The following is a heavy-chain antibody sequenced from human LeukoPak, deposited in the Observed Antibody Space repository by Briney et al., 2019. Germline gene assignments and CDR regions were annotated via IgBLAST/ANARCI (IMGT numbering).Heavy chain of an antibody. CDR2: TYYSGST. CDR1: GGSVSSSSYY. V-gene: IGHV4-61*01. D-gene: IGHD6-19*01. CDR3: ARATRIAVAGIFDY. Sequence: SETLSLTCAVSGGSVSSSSYYWSWIRQPPGKGLEWIGYTYYSGSTNYNPSLKSRVTISVDTSKNQFSLKLSSVTAADTAVYYCARATRIAVAGIFDYWGQGTLVTVSS. J-gene: IGHJ4*02.